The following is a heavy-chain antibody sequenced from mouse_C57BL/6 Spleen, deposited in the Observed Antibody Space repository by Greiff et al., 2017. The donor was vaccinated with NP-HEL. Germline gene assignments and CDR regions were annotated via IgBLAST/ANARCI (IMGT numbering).Heavy chain of an antibody. CDR2: INPTNGGT. CDR3: AREGGSLRRGAWFAY. Sequence: EVQLQQSGPVLLKPGAPVKIPCKASGYTFTDYNMDWVKQSQGKSLEWIGDINPTNGGTTYNQKFKGKATLTVDKSSSTAYMELRSLTSEDTAVDYCAREGGSLRRGAWFAYWGQGTLVTVSA. D-gene: IGHD2-12*01. CDR1: GYTFTDYN. V-gene: IGHV1-18*01. J-gene: IGHJ3*01.